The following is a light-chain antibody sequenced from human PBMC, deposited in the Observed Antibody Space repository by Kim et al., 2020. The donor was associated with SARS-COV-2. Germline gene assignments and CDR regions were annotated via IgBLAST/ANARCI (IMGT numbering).Light chain of an antibody. V-gene: IGLV3-1*01. Sequence: PGQTARITCSGDKLGDKYTCWYQQKAGQSPVLVIYQDRKRPSGIPERFSGSSSGNTATLTISGTQAMDEADYYCQTWDSNAALYVFGTGTKVTVL. CDR3: QTWDSNAALYV. J-gene: IGLJ1*01. CDR1: KLGDKY. CDR2: QDR.